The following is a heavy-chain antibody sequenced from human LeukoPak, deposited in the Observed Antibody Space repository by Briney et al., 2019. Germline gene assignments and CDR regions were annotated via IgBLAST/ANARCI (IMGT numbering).Heavy chain of an antibody. D-gene: IGHD1-26*01. J-gene: IGHJ4*02. CDR3: ASNTGTYSDYFDY. CDR2: IYYSGST. V-gene: IGHV4-39*07. CDR1: GGSISSGGYY. Sequence: SETLSLTCTVSGGSISSGGYYWSWIRQHPGKGLEWIGSIYYSGSTYYNPSLKSRVTISVDTSKNQFSLKLSSVTAADTAIYYCASNTGTYSDYFDYWGQGTLVTVSS.